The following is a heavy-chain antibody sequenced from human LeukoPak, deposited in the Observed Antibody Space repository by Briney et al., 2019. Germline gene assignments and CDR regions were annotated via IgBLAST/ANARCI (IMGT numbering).Heavy chain of an antibody. J-gene: IGHJ4*02. CDR3: ARDRGITGTTQSDY. CDR2: IYSGGST. D-gene: IGHD1-7*01. CDR1: GFTVSSNY. Sequence: GGSLRLSCAASGFTVSSNYMSWVRQAPGKGLEWVSVIYSGGSTYYADSVKGRFSISRDNSKNTLYLQMNSLRAEDTAVYYCARDRGITGTTQSDYWGQGTLVTVSS. V-gene: IGHV3-66*01.